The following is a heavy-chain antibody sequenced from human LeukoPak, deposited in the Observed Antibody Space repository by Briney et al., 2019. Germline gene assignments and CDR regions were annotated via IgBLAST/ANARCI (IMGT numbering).Heavy chain of an antibody. J-gene: IGHJ6*03. CDR2: INPNSGGT. Sequence: ASVEVSCKASGYTFTGYYMHWVRQAPGQGLEWMGWINPNSGGTNYAQKFQGRVTMTRDTSISTAYMELSRLRSDDTAVYYCARDHEPMGAYYYYMDVWGKGTTVTISS. D-gene: IGHD3-10*01. CDR1: GYTFTGYY. CDR3: ARDHEPMGAYYYYMDV. V-gene: IGHV1-2*02.